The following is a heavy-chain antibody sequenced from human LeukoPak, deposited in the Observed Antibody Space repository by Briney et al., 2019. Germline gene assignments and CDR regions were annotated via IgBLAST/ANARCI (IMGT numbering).Heavy chain of an antibody. V-gene: IGHV1-18*01. Sequence: APVKSSCKTSGYTFTSYGVSWVRQAPGQGLEWMGWISGYNGETHYGQKFQGRVTITADTSTSTAYMELRSLRSDDTAVYYCARECTSCYLRNYSYFDLWGRGTLVTVSS. D-gene: IGHD2-2*01. CDR2: ISGYNGET. J-gene: IGHJ2*01. CDR1: GYTFTSYG. CDR3: ARECTSCYLRNYSYFDL.